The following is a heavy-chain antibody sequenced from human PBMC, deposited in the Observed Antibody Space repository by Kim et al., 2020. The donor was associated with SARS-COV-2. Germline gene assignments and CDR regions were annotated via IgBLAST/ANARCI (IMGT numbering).Heavy chain of an antibody. V-gene: IGHV4-34*01. J-gene: IGHJ4*02. CDR3: ARATYYDFWSGYYRFDY. D-gene: IGHD3-3*01. CDR2: INHSGST. CDR1: GGSFSGYY. Sequence: SETLSLTCAVYGGSFSGYYWSWIRQPPGKGLEWIGEINHSGSTNYNPSLKSRVTISVDTSKNQFSLKLSSVTAADTAVYYCARATYYDFWSGYYRFDYWGQGTLVTVSS.